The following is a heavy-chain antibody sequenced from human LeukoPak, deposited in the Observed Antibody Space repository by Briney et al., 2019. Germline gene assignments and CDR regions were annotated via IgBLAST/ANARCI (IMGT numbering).Heavy chain of an antibody. CDR2: INHSGST. Sequence: PGGSLRLSCAASGFTFSSYAMSWIRQPPGKGLEWIGEINHSGSTNYNPSLKSRVTISVDTSKNQFSLKLSSVTAADTAVYYCARRLLYRLSSFDYWGQGTLVTVSS. CDR3: ARRLLYRLSSFDY. J-gene: IGHJ4*02. V-gene: IGHV4-34*08. CDR1: GFTFSSYA. D-gene: IGHD3-3*01.